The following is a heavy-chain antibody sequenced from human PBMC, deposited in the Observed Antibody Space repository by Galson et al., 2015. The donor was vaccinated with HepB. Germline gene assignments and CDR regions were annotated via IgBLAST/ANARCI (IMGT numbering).Heavy chain of an antibody. D-gene: IGHD4-23*01. Sequence: SLRLSCAVSGFSCSDHYIDWVRQAPGKGLEWVGRPRNKPKGYSTAYAPSVQGRFTVSRYDSKNSVFLQMNSLRSEDTAVYYCARTEVTTVVTDFDAWGQGPLVTVSS. CDR2: PRNKPKGYST. J-gene: IGHJ4*02. CDR1: GFSCSDHY. V-gene: IGHV3-72*01. CDR3: ARTEVTTVVTDFDA.